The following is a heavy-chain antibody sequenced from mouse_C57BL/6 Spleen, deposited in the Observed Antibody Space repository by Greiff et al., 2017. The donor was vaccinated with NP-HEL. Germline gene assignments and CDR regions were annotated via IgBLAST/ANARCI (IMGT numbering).Heavy chain of an antibody. CDR1: GYTFTDYY. Sequence: QVQLQQSGAELVRPGASVKLSCKASGYTFTDYYINWVKQRPGQGLEWIARIYPGSGNTYYNEKFKGKATLTAEKSSSTAYMQLSSLTSEDSAVYFCARMVTDYYAMDYWGQGTSVTVSS. D-gene: IGHD2-2*01. V-gene: IGHV1-76*01. J-gene: IGHJ4*01. CDR2: IYPGSGNT. CDR3: ARMVTDYYAMDY.